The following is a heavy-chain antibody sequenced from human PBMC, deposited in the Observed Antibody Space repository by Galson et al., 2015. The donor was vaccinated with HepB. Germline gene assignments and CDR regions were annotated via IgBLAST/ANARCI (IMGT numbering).Heavy chain of an antibody. CDR2: ISGSGGST. CDR3: AKAGYIFNDAFDI. J-gene: IGHJ3*02. V-gene: IGHV3-23*01. CDR1: GFTFSSYA. Sequence: SLRLSCAASGFTFSSYATSWVRQAPGKGLEWVSGISGSGGSTYYADSVKGRFTISRDNSKNTLYLQMNSLRAEDTAVYYCAKAGYIFNDAFDIWGQGTMVTVSS. D-gene: IGHD5-24*01.